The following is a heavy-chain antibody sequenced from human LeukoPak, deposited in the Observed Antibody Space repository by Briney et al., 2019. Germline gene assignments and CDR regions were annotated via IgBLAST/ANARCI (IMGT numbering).Heavy chain of an antibody. CDR2: TNSDGSST. CDR3: ARDRWDGGIDY. J-gene: IGHJ4*02. D-gene: IGHD1-26*01. V-gene: IGHV3-74*01. Sequence: GGSLRLSCAASGFTFSSYWMHWVRQAPGKGLVWVSRTNSDGSSTSYADSVKGRFTISRDNAKSTLYLQMNSLRAEDTAVYYCARDRWDGGIDYWGQGTLVTVSS. CDR1: GFTFSSYW.